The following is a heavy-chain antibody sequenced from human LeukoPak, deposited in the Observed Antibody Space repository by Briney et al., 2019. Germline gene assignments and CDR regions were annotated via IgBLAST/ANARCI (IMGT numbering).Heavy chain of an antibody. CDR2: ISSSSSYI. J-gene: IGHJ4*02. CDR3: AREYMVRGVMVN. D-gene: IGHD3-10*01. Sequence: PGGSLRLSYAASGFTFSSYSMNWVRQAPGKGLEWVSSISSSSSYIYYADSVKGRFTISRDNAKNSLYLQMNSLRAEDTAVYYCAREYMVRGVMVNWGQGTLVTVSS. V-gene: IGHV3-21*01. CDR1: GFTFSSYS.